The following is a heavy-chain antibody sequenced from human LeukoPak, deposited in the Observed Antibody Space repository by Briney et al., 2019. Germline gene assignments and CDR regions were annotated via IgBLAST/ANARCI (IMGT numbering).Heavy chain of an antibody. J-gene: IGHJ5*02. CDR1: GYTFTDYY. Sequence: ASVKVSCKASGYTFTDYYMHWVRQAPGQGLEWMGWINPSSGGTNYAQKFQGRVTVTRDTSISTAYMDLGRLRSDDTAVYYCARYYDYVWGSSEFDPWGQGTLVTVSS. CDR2: INPSSGGT. CDR3: ARYYDYVWGSSEFDP. V-gene: IGHV1-2*02. D-gene: IGHD3-16*01.